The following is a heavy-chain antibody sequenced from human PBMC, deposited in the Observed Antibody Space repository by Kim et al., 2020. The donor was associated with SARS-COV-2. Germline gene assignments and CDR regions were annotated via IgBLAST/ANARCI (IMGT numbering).Heavy chain of an antibody. V-gene: IGHV3-23*03. CDR1: GFTFSSYA. CDR2: IYSGGSST. J-gene: IGHJ4*02. D-gene: IGHD6-13*01. Sequence: GGSLRLSCAASGFTFSSYAMSWVRQAPGKGLEWVSVIYSGGSSTYYADSVKGRFTISRDNSKNTLYLQMNSLRAEDTAVYYCAKGSSSWHRYYFDYWGQGTLVTVSS. CDR3: AKGSSSWHRYYFDY.